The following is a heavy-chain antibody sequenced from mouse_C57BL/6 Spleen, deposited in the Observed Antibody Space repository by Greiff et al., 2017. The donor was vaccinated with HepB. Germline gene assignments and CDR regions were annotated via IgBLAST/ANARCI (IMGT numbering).Heavy chain of an antibody. V-gene: IGHV5-17*01. D-gene: IGHD2-3*01. CDR1: GFTFSDYG. CDR3: ARRGGYYVSYAMDY. CDR2: ISSGSSTI. J-gene: IGHJ4*01. Sequence: EVQGVESGGGLVKPGGSLKLSCAASGFTFSDYGMHWVRQAPEKGLEWVAYISSGSSTIYYADTVKGRFTISRDNAKNTLFLQLTSLRSEDTAMYYCARRGGYYVSYAMDYWGQGTSVTVSS.